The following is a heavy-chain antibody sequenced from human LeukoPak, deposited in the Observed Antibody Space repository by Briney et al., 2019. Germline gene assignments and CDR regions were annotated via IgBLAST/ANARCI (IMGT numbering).Heavy chain of an antibody. CDR1: GGSISSYY. CDR2: IYYSGST. Sequence: SETLSLTCTVSGGSISSYYWSWIRQPPGKGLEWIGYIYYSGSTNYNPSLKSRVTMSVDTSKNQFSLKLSSVTAADTAVYYCARALGYCSGGSCYSGLGYWGQGTLVTVSS. J-gene: IGHJ4*02. D-gene: IGHD2-15*01. CDR3: ARALGYCSGGSCYSGLGY. V-gene: IGHV4-59*01.